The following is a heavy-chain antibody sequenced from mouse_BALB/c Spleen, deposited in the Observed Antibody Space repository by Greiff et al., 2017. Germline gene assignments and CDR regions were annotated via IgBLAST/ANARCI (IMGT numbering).Heavy chain of an antibody. Sequence: VQLQPSGAELANPGASVKMSCKASGYTFTSYWMHWVKQRPGPGLAWIGYIHPSTGSTEYNQKFKDKATLTADKSSSTAYMQLSSLTSEDSAVYYCARSPRRSPYAMDYWGQGTSVDVAS. CDR3: ARSPRRSPYAMDY. CDR1: GYTFTSYW. J-gene: IGHJ4*01. D-gene: IGHD1-1*01. V-gene: IGHV1-7*01. CDR2: IHPSTGST.